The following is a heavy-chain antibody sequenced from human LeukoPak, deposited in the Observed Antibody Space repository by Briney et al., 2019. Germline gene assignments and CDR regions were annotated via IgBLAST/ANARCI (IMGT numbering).Heavy chain of an antibody. CDR3: ARDRQGGALDY. V-gene: IGHV1-18*01. J-gene: IGHJ4*02. Sequence: ASVKVSCKASGYTFTNYAISWVRQAPGQGPEWMGWISAYNGNTNYAQKLQGRVTMTTDTSTSTDYMELRSLRSDDTAVYYCARDRQGGALDYWGQGTLVTVSS. CDR1: GYTFTNYA. D-gene: IGHD3-16*01. CDR2: ISAYNGNT.